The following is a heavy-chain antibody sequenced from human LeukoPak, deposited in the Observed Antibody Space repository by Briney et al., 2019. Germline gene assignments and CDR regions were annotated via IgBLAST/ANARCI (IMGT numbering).Heavy chain of an antibody. J-gene: IGHJ4*02. Sequence: GGSLRLSCAASGFTFSGSAMHWVRQASGKGLEWVGRIRSKANSYATAYAASVKGRFTISRDDSKNTAYLQMNSLKTEDTAVYYCTIPIAVAGTGDYWGQGTLVTVSS. D-gene: IGHD6-19*01. V-gene: IGHV3-73*01. CDR2: IRSKANSYAT. CDR1: GFTFSGSA. CDR3: TIPIAVAGTGDY.